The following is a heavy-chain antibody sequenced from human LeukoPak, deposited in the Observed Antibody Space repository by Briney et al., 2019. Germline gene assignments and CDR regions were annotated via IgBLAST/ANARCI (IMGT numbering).Heavy chain of an antibody. CDR1: GFTFSSYS. J-gene: IGHJ4*02. D-gene: IGHD2-2*01. Sequence: GGSLRLSCAASGFTFSSYSMNWVRQAPGKGLEWVSSISSSSSYIYYADSVKGRFTISRDNAKNSLYLQMNSLRAEDTAVYYCARDQEAVVPAAMGGPDYWGQGTLVTVSS. CDR2: ISSSSSYI. CDR3: ARDQEAVVPAAMGGPDY. V-gene: IGHV3-21*01.